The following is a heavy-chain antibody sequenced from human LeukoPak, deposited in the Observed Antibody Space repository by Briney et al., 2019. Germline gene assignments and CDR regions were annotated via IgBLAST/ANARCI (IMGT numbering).Heavy chain of an antibody. V-gene: IGHV3-30*18. CDR3: AKYSSSSNYYYGMDV. D-gene: IGHD6-6*01. J-gene: IGHJ6*02. CDR2: ISYDGSNK. Sequence: GGSLRLSCAASGFTFSNYGIHWVRQAPGKGLEWVALISYDGSNKYYGDSVKGRFTISRDNSKNTLYLQVNSLRAEDTAVYYCAKYSSSSNYYYGMDVWGQGTTVTVSS. CDR1: GFTFSNYG.